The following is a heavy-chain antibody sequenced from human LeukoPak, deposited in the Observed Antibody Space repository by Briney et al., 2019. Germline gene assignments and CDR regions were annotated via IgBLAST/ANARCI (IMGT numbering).Heavy chain of an antibody. CDR1: GFTFSSYG. D-gene: IGHD1-26*01. Sequence: GGSLRLSCAASGFTFSSYGMSWVRQAPGKGPEWVSAISGSGGSTYYADSVKGRFTISRDNSKNTLYLQMNSLRAEDTAVYYCAKAGRWELLSNHYMDVWGKGTTVTISS. CDR2: ISGSGGST. J-gene: IGHJ6*03. V-gene: IGHV3-23*01. CDR3: AKAGRWELLSNHYMDV.